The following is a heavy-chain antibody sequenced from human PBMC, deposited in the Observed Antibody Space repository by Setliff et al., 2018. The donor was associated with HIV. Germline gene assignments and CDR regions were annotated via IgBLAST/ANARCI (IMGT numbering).Heavy chain of an antibody. J-gene: IGHJ4*02. CDR1: GYSISSNDW. V-gene: IGHV4-28*05. CDR3: AKKGNGDYHFDY. D-gene: IGHD4-17*01. Sequence: PSETLSLTCVVSGYSISSNDWWGWIRQSPGKGLEWIGYIYYSGSIYYNPSLKSRVTMSVDTSKNQFSLKLSPVTAVDTAVYYWAKKGNGDYHFDYWGQGTLVTVSS. CDR2: IYYSGSI.